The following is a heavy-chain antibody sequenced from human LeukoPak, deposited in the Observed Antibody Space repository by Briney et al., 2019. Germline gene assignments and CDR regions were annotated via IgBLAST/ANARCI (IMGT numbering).Heavy chain of an antibody. D-gene: IGHD6-25*01. CDR3: ARSPTAANYYYYGMDV. CDR1: GYTLTSYY. CDR2: INPSGGST. V-gene: IGHV1-46*01. Sequence: GASVKVSCKASGYTLTSYYMHWVRQAPGQGLEWMGIINPSGGSTSYAQKFQGRVTMTRDTSTSTVYMELSSLRSEDTAVYYCARSPTAANYYYYGMDVWGQGTTVTVSS. J-gene: IGHJ6*02.